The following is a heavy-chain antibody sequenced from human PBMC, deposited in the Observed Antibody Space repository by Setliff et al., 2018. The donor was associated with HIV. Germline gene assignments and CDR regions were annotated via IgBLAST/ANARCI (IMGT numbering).Heavy chain of an antibody. V-gene: IGHV1-18*01. Sequence: GASVKVSCKASGGTFSSYAISWVRQAPGQGLEWMGGISVYNGHTNFAQKLQDRVTMTTDTSTSTAYMELRSLRSDDTAVYYCARAYDVLTGYFDYWGQGTLVTVST. J-gene: IGHJ4*02. CDR2: ISVYNGHT. D-gene: IGHD3-9*01. CDR1: GGTFSSYA. CDR3: ARAYDVLTGYFDY.